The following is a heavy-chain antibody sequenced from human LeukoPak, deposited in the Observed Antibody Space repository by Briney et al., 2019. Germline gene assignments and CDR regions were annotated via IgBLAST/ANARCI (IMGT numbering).Heavy chain of an antibody. V-gene: IGHV1-18*01. CDR2: ISAYNGNT. Sequence: GASVKVSCKASGYTFTSYGISWVRQAPGQGLEWMGWISAYNGNTNYVQNLQGRVTMTEDTSTDTAYMELSSLRSEDTAVYYCATSEAVAPGVDYWGQGTLVTVSS. CDR1: GYTFTSYG. D-gene: IGHD6-19*01. J-gene: IGHJ4*02. CDR3: ATSEAVAPGVDY.